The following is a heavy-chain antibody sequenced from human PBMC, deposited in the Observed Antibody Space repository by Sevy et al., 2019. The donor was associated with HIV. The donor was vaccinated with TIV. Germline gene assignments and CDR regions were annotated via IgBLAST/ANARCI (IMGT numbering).Heavy chain of an antibody. CDR3: ARAGSSSSWYGRYYYMDV. CDR1: GYTFTGYY. Sequence: ASVKVSCKASGYTFTGYYMHWVRQAPGQGLEWMGWINPNSGGKNYAQKFQGRGTMTRDTSISTAYMELSRLGSDDTAVYYCARAGSSSSWYGRYYYMDVWGKGTTVTVSS. J-gene: IGHJ6*03. CDR2: INPNSGGK. V-gene: IGHV1-2*02. D-gene: IGHD6-13*01.